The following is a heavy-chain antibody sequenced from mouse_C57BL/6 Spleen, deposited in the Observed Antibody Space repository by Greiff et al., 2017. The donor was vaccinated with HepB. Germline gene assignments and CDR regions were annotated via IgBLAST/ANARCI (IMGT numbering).Heavy chain of an antibody. CDR3: ARRGYSNFDY. CDR1: GYTFTSYW. V-gene: IGHV1-64*01. J-gene: IGHJ2*01. D-gene: IGHD2-5*01. Sequence: QVHVKQPGAELVKPGASVKLSCKASGYTFTSYWMHWVKQRPGQGLEWIGMIHPNSGSTNYNEKFKSKATLTVDKSSSTAYMQLSSLTSEDSAVYYCARRGYSNFDYWGQGTTLTVSS. CDR2: IHPNSGST.